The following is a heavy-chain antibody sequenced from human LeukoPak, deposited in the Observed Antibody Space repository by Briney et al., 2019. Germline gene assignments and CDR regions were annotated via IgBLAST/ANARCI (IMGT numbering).Heavy chain of an antibody. CDR2: IFSSGST. V-gene: IGHV4-59*11. CDR1: GGFMSGHY. D-gene: IGHD5-12*01. Sequence: PSETLSLTCNVSGGFMSGHYWTWIRQPPGKGLEWIGCIFSSGSTNYNPSLKSRVTISVDTSKNQFSLSLRSVTAADTAVYYCARAVSGSDYWFDPWGQGTLVTVPS. J-gene: IGHJ5*02. CDR3: ARAVSGSDYWFDP.